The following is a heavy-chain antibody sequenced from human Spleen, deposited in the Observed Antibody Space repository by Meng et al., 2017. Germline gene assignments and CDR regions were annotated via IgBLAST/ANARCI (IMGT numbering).Heavy chain of an antibody. CDR1: GDTFSSYA. Sequence: SVKVSCKASGDTFSSYAISWVRQAPGQGLEWMGGIIPIFGTANYAQKFQGRVTITADESTSTAYMELSSLRSEGTAAYYCAKDLIVVVVATPGYYYYYGMDVWGQGTTVTVSS. V-gene: IGHV1-69*13. D-gene: IGHD2-15*01. CDR3: AKDLIVVVVATPGYYYYYGMDV. J-gene: IGHJ6*02. CDR2: IIPIFGTA.